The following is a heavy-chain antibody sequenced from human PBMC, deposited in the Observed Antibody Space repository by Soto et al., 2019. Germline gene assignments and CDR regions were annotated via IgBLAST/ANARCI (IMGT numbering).Heavy chain of an antibody. CDR2: IYPGDSDT. CDR3: ARVVVPAAKGRSSSPSYYYYYMDV. J-gene: IGHJ6*03. CDR1: GYSFTSYW. V-gene: IGHV5-51*01. Sequence: PGESLKISCKGSGYSFTSYWIGWVRQMPGKGLEWMGIIYPGDSDTRYSPSFQGQVTISADKPISTAYLQWSSLKASDTAMYYCARVVVPAAKGRSSSPSYYYYYMDVWGKGTTVTVSS. D-gene: IGHD2-2*01.